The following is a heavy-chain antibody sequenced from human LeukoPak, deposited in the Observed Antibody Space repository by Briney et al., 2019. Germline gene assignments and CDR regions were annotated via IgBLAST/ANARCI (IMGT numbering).Heavy chain of an antibody. CDR1: GFTFSTYW. CDR3: VRALSMVRISSFDY. CDR2: INSDGSST. V-gene: IGHV3-74*01. Sequence: GGSLRLSCAASGFTFSTYWMHWVRQAPGKGLVWVSRINSDGSSTTYADSVKGRFTISRDNTKNTLYLQMNSLRAEDTAVYFCVRALSMVRISSFDYWGQGTLVTVSS. J-gene: IGHJ4*02. D-gene: IGHD3-10*01.